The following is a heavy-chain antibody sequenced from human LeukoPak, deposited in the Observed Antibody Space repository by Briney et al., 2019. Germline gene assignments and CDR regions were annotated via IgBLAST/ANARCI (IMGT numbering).Heavy chain of an antibody. D-gene: IGHD3-16*01. V-gene: IGHV3-33*01. CDR2: IWYDGSSK. CDR3: ARDSGGYYYYMDV. Sequence: PGRSLRLSCAASGFTFSSYGMHWVRQAPGKGLEWVAVIWYDGSSKYYADSVKGRFTIPRDNSKNTLYLQMNSLRAEDTAVYYCARDSGGYYYYMDVWGKGTTVTVSS. J-gene: IGHJ6*03. CDR1: GFTFSSYG.